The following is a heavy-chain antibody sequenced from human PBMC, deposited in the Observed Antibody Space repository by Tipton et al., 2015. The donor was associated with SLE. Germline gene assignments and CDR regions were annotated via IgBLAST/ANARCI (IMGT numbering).Heavy chain of an antibody. Sequence: TLSLTCTVSGASFSSHCWCWIRQPPGKGLEWIGYICNSVNINYIPSLKSRVTISADTSKNQISLKLTSVTAADTAVFYCARGSVRADDYWGQGTLVTVSS. CDR3: ARGSVRADDY. D-gene: IGHD4-23*01. J-gene: IGHJ4*02. CDR1: GASFSSHC. V-gene: IGHV4-59*11. CDR2: ICNSVNI.